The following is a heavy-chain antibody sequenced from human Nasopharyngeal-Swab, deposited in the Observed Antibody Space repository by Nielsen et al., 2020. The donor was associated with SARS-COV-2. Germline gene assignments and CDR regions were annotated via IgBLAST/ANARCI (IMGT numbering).Heavy chain of an antibody. J-gene: IGHJ4*02. V-gene: IGHV5-10-1*01. CDR3: ARNPGRAWNDY. Sequence: KVSCKGSGYSFTSYWITWVRQMLGKGLEWMGRVDPSDSYTNYSPSFQGHVTISADKSISTAYLQWSSLKASDTAMYYCARNPGRAWNDYWGQGTLVSVSS. D-gene: IGHD1-1*01. CDR1: GYSFTSYW. CDR2: VDPSDSYT.